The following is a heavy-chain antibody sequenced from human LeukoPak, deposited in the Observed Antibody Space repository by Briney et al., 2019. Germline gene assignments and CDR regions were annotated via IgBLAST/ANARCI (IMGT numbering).Heavy chain of an antibody. CDR3: ARVYSSSSPYYYYYMDV. D-gene: IGHD6-6*01. CDR1: GFTFSAYW. V-gene: IGHV3-7*01. J-gene: IGHJ6*03. Sequence: GGSLRLSCAASGFTFSAYWMTWVRQAPGKGPEWVANIKQDGSDRYYVDSVQGRFTISRDNAENSLFLQMNSLRAEDTAVYYCARVYSSSSPYYYYYMDVWGKGTTVTASS. CDR2: IKQDGSDR.